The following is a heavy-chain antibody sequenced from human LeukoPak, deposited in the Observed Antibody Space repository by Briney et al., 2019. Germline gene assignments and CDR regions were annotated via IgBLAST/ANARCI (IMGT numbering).Heavy chain of an antibody. CDR1: GGTFSSYA. Sequence: GASVKVSCKASGGTFSSYAISWVRQAPGQGLEWMGGIIPIFGTANYAQKFQGRVTITTDESTSTAYMELSSLRSEDTAVYYCARAGEKWPPNWFDPWGQGTLVTVSS. CDR3: ARAGEKWPPNWFDP. CDR2: IIPIFGTA. V-gene: IGHV1-69*05. J-gene: IGHJ5*02. D-gene: IGHD3-16*01.